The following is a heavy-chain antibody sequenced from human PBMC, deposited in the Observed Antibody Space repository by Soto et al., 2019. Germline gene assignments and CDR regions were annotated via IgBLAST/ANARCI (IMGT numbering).Heavy chain of an antibody. CDR1: GGTFSSYA. J-gene: IGHJ6*02. CDR3: ARGITGTVTYDYGLDV. V-gene: IGHV1-69*12. D-gene: IGHD1-20*01. CDR2: IIPIFGTA. Sequence: QVQLVQSGAEVKKPGSSMKVSCKASGGTFSSYAISWVRQAPGQGLEWMGGIIPIFGTADYAQKFHGRVTITADESTSTAYMELSSLRSEDTAVYYGARGITGTVTYDYGLDVWGQGTTVTVSS.